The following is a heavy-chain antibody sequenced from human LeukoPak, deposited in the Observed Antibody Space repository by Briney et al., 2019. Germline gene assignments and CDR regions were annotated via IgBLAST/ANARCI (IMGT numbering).Heavy chain of an antibody. CDR3: AKAGGYGGNSGLDY. CDR1: GFTFDDYA. J-gene: IGHJ4*02. V-gene: IGHV3-9*03. Sequence: GGSLRLSCAASGFTFDDYAMHWVRQAPGKGLEWVSGISWNGGSIGYADSVKGRFTISRDNAKNSLYLQMNSLRAEDMALYYCAKAGGYGGNSGLDYWGQGTLVTVSS. CDR2: ISWNGGSI. D-gene: IGHD4-23*01.